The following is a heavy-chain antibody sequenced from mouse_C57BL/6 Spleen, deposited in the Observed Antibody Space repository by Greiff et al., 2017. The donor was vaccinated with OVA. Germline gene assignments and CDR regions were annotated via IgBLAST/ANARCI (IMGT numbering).Heavy chain of an antibody. CDR2: ISSGGSYT. J-gene: IGHJ4*01. Sequence: EVKLVESGGDLVKPGGSLKLSCAASGFTFSSYGMSWVRQTPDKRLEWVATISSGGSYTYYPDSVKGRFTISRDNAKNTLYLQMSSLKSEDTAMYYCARQRDGVYAMDYWGQGTSVTVSS. CDR3: ARQRDGVYAMDY. V-gene: IGHV5-6*01. CDR1: GFTFSSYG. D-gene: IGHD3-3*01.